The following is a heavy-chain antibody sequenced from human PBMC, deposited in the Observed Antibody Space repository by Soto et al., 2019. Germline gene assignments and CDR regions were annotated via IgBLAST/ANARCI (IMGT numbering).Heavy chain of an antibody. D-gene: IGHD3-10*01. CDR3: TTRRGSVSYFSYGLDV. CDR1: GFTFSSYA. V-gene: IGHV3-23*01. Sequence: GGSLRLSCAASGFTFSSYAMSWVRQAPGKGLEWVSAISGSGGSTYYADSVKGRFTISRDNSKNTLYLQMNSLRAEDTAVYYCTTRRGSVSYFSYGLDVWGQGTTVTVSS. CDR2: ISGSGGST. J-gene: IGHJ6*02.